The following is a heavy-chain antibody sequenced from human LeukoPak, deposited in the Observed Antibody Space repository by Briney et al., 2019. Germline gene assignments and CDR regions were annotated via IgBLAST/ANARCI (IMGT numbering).Heavy chain of an antibody. J-gene: IGHJ4*02. CDR3: ARETYCSGGSCYSWIDY. CDR1: GYTFTSYD. Sequence: APVKVSCKASGYTFTSYDINWVRQATGQGLEWMGWMNPNSGNTGYAQKFQGRVTMTRNTSISTAYMELSSLRSEDTAVYYCARETYCSGGSCYSWIDYWGQGTLVTVSS. CDR2: MNPNSGNT. D-gene: IGHD2-15*01. V-gene: IGHV1-8*01.